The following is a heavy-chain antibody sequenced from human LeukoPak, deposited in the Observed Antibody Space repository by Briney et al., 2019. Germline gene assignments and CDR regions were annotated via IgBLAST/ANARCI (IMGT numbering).Heavy chain of an antibody. V-gene: IGHV1-69*13. CDR2: IIPIFGTA. D-gene: IGHD3-3*01. J-gene: IGHJ4*02. Sequence: SVKVSCKASGGTFSSYAISWVRQAPGQGLEWMGGIIPIFGTANYAQKFQGRVTITADESTSTAYMELSSLRSEDTAVYYCARGQIRYDFWSGYYKWGQGTLVTVSS. CDR1: GGTFSSYA. CDR3: ARGQIRYDFWSGYYK.